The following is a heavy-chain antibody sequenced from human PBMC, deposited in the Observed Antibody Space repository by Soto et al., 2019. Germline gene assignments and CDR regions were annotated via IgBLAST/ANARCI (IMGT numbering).Heavy chain of an antibody. CDR2: ISSSGSTI. CDR1: GFTFRDYY. J-gene: IGHJ6*02. V-gene: IGHV3-11*01. Sequence: QVQLVESGGGLVKPGGSLRLSCAASGFTFRDYYMSWIRQAPGKGLEWVSYISSSGSTIYYADSVKGRFTISRDNAKNSLYLQMNSLRAEDTAVYYCARYLFTLSLTTVTTNYYYYGMDVWGQGTTVTVSS. D-gene: IGHD4-17*01. CDR3: ARYLFTLSLTTVTTNYYYYGMDV.